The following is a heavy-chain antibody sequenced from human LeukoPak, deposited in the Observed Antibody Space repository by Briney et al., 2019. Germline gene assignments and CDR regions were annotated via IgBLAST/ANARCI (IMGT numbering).Heavy chain of an antibody. Sequence: SVKVSCKASGGTFSSYAISWVRQAPGQGLEWMGGIIPIFGTANYAQKFQGRVTVTADESTSTAYMELSSLRSEDTAVYYCARDPRGLFPPQTIEDYGGREPLVTVSS. V-gene: IGHV1-69*13. CDR2: IIPIFGTA. CDR1: GGTFSSYA. D-gene: IGHD3-16*01. CDR3: ARDPRGLFPPQTIEDY. J-gene: IGHJ4*02.